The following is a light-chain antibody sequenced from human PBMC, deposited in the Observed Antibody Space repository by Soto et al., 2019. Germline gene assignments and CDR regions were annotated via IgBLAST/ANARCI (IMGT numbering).Light chain of an antibody. CDR2: DAS. J-gene: IGKJ5*01. CDR1: QSVSSY. CDR3: QKYNSDLT. V-gene: IGKV3-11*01. Sequence: EIVLTPSPATLSLSPGERATLSCRASQSVSSYLAWYQQKPGQAPRLLIYDASTRAPGVPDRFSGSGSGTDFTLTISSLQPEDVASYFCQKYNSDLTFGQGTRLEIK.